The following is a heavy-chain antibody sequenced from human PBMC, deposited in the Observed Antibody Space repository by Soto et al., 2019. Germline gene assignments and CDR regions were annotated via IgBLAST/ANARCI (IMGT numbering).Heavy chain of an antibody. D-gene: IGHD1-1*01. CDR2: ISGSGGST. V-gene: IGHV3-23*01. Sequence: GGSLRLSCTASGFTFSTYAMSWVRQAPGKGLQWVSAISGSGGSTYYADSVKGRFTVSRDNSKNTLYLQMNSLRADDTAVYYCATWHEREHAYDVWGQGTTVTVSS. J-gene: IGHJ3*01. CDR1: GFTFSTYA. CDR3: ATWHEREHAYDV.